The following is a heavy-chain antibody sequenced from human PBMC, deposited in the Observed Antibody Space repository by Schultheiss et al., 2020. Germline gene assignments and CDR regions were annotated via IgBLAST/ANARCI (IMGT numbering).Heavy chain of an antibody. Sequence: GGSLRLSCTASGFTFGDYAMSWFRQAPGKGLEYVSAISSNGVSTYYADSVKGRFTISRDNSKNTLYLQMGSLRAEDMAVYYCAGAFDPWGQGTLVT. CDR2: ISSNGVST. CDR3: AGAFDP. V-gene: IGHV3-64*02. J-gene: IGHJ5*02. CDR1: GFTFGDYA.